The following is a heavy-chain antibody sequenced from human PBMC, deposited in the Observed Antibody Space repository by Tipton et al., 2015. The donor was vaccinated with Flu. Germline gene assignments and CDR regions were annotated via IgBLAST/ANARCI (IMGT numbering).Heavy chain of an antibody. CDR1: GGTFSSYA. V-gene: IGHV1-69*01. Sequence: QLVQSGAEVKKPGSSVKVSCKASGGTFSSYAISWVRQAPGQGLKWMGGIIPIFGTANYAQKFQGRVTITADESTSTAYMELSSPRSEDTAVYYCARERSRSASLHDAFDIWGQGTMVTVSS. D-gene: IGHD6-6*01. J-gene: IGHJ3*02. CDR3: ARERSRSASLHDAFDI. CDR2: IIPIFGTA.